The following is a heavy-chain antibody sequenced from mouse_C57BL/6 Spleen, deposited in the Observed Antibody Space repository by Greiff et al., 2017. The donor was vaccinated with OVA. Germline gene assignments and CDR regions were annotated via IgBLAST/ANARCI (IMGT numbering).Heavy chain of an antibody. V-gene: IGHV5-4*03. J-gene: IGHJ4*01. CDR2: ISDGGSYT. CDR1: GFTFSSYA. D-gene: IGHD1-1*02. CDR3: ARGILWWYAMDY. Sequence: EVKLMESGGGLVKPGGSLKLSCAASGFTFSSYAMSWVRQTPEKRLEWVATISDGGSYTYYPDNVKGRFTISRDNAKNNLYLQMSHLKSEDTAMYYCARGILWWYAMDYWGQGTSVTVSS.